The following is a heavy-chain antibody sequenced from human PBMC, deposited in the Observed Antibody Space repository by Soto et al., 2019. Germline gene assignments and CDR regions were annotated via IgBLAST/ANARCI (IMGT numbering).Heavy chain of an antibody. D-gene: IGHD3-22*01. J-gene: IGHJ4*02. CDR2: ISGSGGST. CDR3: AKDDSYDSSGYPFDY. CDR1: GFTFSSYV. V-gene: IGHV3-23*01. Sequence: EVQLLESGGGLVQPGGSLRLSCAASGFTFSSYVMSWVRQAPGKGLEWVSAISGSGGSTYYADSVKGRFTISRDNSKNTLYLQMNSLRAEDTAVYYCAKDDSYDSSGYPFDYWGQGTLVTVSS.